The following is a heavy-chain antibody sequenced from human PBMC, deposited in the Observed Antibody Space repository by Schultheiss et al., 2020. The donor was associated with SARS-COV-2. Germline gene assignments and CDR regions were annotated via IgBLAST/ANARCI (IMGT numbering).Heavy chain of an antibody. V-gene: IGHV4-61*01. CDR1: GGSVSSGSYY. Sequence: SETLSLTCTVSGGSVSSGSYYWSWIRQPPGKGLEWIGEIYHSGSTNYNPSLKSRVTISVDTSKNQFSLKLSSVTAADTAVYYCARRAVAGTVDYWGQGTLVTVSS. CDR2: IYHSGST. CDR3: ARRAVAGTVDY. J-gene: IGHJ4*02. D-gene: IGHD6-19*01.